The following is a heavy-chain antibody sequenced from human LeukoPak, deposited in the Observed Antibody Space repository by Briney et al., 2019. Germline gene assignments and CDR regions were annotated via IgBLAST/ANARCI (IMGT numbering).Heavy chain of an antibody. CDR3: ARAGGSVYYYYMDV. CDR2: ISGSGTTI. J-gene: IGHJ6*03. CDR1: GFTFSDYY. Sequence: GGSLRLSCAASGFTFSDYYLTWIRQAPGKGLEWVSYISGSGTTIYYADSLKGRFTISRDNAKNSLYPQMNSLRAEDTAVYYCARAGGSVYYYYMDVWGKGTTVTVSS. D-gene: IGHD2-15*01. V-gene: IGHV3-11*04.